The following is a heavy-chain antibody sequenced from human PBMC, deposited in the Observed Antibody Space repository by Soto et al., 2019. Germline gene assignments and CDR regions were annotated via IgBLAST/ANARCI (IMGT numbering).Heavy chain of an antibody. CDR3: ASPNIVATGDYFDY. Sequence: SETLSLTCTVSGGSISSSSYYWGWIRQPPGKGLEWIGSIYYSGSTYYNPSLKSRVTISVDTSKNQFSLKLSSVTAADTAEYYCASPNIVATGDYFDYWGQGTLVTVSS. V-gene: IGHV4-39*01. CDR2: IYYSGST. D-gene: IGHD5-12*01. CDR1: GGSISSSSYY. J-gene: IGHJ4*02.